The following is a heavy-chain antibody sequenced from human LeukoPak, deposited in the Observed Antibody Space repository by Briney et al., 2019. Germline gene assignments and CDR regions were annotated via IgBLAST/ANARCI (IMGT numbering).Heavy chain of an antibody. J-gene: IGHJ4*02. CDR1: GYTFTGYY. CDR3: ARDRFWMSVTTYYFDY. Sequence: ASVKVSCKASGYTFTGYYMHWVRQAPGQGLEWMGWINTNSGGTNYAQKFQGRVTMTRDTSISTAYMELSRLRSDDTAVYYCARDRFWMSVTTYYFDYWGQGTLVTVSS. CDR2: INTNSGGT. V-gene: IGHV1-2*02. D-gene: IGHD1-1*01.